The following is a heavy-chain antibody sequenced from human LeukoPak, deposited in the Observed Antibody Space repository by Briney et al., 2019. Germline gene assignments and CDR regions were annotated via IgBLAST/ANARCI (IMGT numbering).Heavy chain of an antibody. CDR2: IYYSGST. CDR1: GGSISSSSYY. J-gene: IGHJ6*03. CDR3: ARVIWVYYYYYYIDV. V-gene: IGHV4-39*07. D-gene: IGHD2/OR15-2a*01. Sequence: SETLSLTCTVSGGSISSSSYYWGWIRQPPGKGLEWIGSIYYSGSTYYNPYLKSRVTISVDTSKNQFSPKLSSVTAADTAVYYCARVIWVYYYYYYIDVWGKGTTVTVPS.